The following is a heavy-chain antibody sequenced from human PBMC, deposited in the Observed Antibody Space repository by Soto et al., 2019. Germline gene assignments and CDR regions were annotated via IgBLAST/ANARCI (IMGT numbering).Heavy chain of an antibody. J-gene: IGHJ5*02. Sequence: ASVKVSCKASGGTFSSYAISWVRQAPGQGLEWMGWINAVNGTTKYAQKFQGRVTITRDTSASTAYMELSSLRSEDTAVYYCARDLCSGGSCYFNWFDPWGQGTLVTVSS. CDR2: INAVNGTT. D-gene: IGHD2-15*01. CDR3: ARDLCSGGSCYFNWFDP. V-gene: IGHV1-3*01. CDR1: GGTFSSYA.